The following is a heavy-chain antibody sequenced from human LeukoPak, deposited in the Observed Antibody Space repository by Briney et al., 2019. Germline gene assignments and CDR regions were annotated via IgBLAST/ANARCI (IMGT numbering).Heavy chain of an antibody. CDR1: GYTFTDYY. D-gene: IGHD3-16*01. CDR2: INPKSGGT. CDR3: ARAYEYGWFDP. Sequence: ASVKVSCKASGYTFTDYYLHWVRQAPGQGLEWMGWINPKSGGTNYAQKFQGRVTMTRDTSINTGSMELKRLSSEDTAVYYCARAYEYGWFDPWGQGTLVTVSS. V-gene: IGHV1-2*02. J-gene: IGHJ5*02.